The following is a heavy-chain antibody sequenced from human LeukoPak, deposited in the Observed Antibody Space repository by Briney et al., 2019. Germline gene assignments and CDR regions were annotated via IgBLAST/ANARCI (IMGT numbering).Heavy chain of an antibody. J-gene: IGHJ4*02. V-gene: IGHV3-30-3*01. CDR2: ISYDGSNK. D-gene: IGHD3-9*01. Sequence: GGSLRLSCAASGFTFSSYAMHWVRQAPGKGREWVAVISYDGSNKYYADSVKGRFTLSRDNSKNTLYLEMNSLRAEDTTVYYCAKEAYCSSTSCYDILTGYYRHYFDYWGQGTLVTVSS. CDR3: AKEAYCSSTSCYDILTGYYRHYFDY. CDR1: GFTFSSYA.